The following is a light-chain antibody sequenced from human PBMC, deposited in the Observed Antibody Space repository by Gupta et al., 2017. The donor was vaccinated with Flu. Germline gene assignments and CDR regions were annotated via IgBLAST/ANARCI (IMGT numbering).Light chain of an antibody. CDR2: RNN. Sequence: QSVLTQPPSASGTPGPRVPISCSGSSSNIGSNYVYWYQQHPGTAPKLLIYRNNQRPSGVPDRFSGSKSGTSASLAISGLRSEDEADYYCAAWDDSLSVWVFGGGTKLTVL. CDR1: SSNIGSNY. V-gene: IGLV1-47*01. J-gene: IGLJ3*02. CDR3: AAWDDSLSVWV.